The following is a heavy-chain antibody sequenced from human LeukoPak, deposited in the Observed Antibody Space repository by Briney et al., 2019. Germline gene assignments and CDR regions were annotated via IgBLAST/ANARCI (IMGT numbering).Heavy chain of an antibody. V-gene: IGHV4-39*07. Sequence: KPSETLSLTCTVSGGSISSSSYYWGWIRQPPGKGLEWIVSIYYSGSTYYNPSPKSRITISVDTSKSQFSLKLSSVTAADTAGYYWARGNPDFDYRGQGTLVTVSS. J-gene: IGHJ4*02. CDR3: ARGNPDFDY. CDR2: IYYSGST. CDR1: GGSISSSSYY.